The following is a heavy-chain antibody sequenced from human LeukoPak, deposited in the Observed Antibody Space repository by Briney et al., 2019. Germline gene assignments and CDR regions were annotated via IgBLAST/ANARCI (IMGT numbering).Heavy chain of an antibody. Sequence: GGSLRLSCAASGFTFSSYAMSWVRQAPGKGVEWVSAISGSGGSTYYADSVKGRFTISRDNSKNTLYLQMNSLRAEDTAVYYCANHRGYSYGWIDYWGQGTLVTVSS. CDR1: GFTFSSYA. V-gene: IGHV3-23*01. CDR2: ISGSGGST. CDR3: ANHRGYSYGWIDY. D-gene: IGHD5-18*01. J-gene: IGHJ4*02.